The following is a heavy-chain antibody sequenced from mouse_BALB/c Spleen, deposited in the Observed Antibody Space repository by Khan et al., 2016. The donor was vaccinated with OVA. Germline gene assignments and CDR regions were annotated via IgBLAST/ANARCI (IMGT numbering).Heavy chain of an antibody. CDR2: IDPANGRT. Sequence: VQLQESGAGLVKPGDSVKFSCTASGFNIKDNYIHWVKQRPEQGMEWIGRIDPANGRTKYDPKFQDKDTIKADTSTNTAYLQLSSLTSEDTTVYYCGRFFSHLYGSDCFVYWGQGTLVTGSA. V-gene: IGHV14-3*02. CDR1: GFNIKDNY. D-gene: IGHD1-1*01. J-gene: IGHJ3*01. CDR3: GRFFSHLYGSDCFVY.